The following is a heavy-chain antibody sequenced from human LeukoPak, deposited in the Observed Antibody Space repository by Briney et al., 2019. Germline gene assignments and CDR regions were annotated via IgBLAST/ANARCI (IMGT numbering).Heavy chain of an antibody. J-gene: IGHJ4*02. V-gene: IGHV3-53*01. CDR2: IYSGDDT. CDR3: ATIRSSWFYFDY. CDR1: GFTVSSNY. Sequence: GGSLRLSCAASGFTVSSNYMSWVRQAPGKGLEWVSVIYSGDDTYYAGSVKGRFAVSRDNSKNTLYLQMNSLRADDTAVYYCATIRSSWFYFDYWGQGTLVTVSS. D-gene: IGHD6-13*01.